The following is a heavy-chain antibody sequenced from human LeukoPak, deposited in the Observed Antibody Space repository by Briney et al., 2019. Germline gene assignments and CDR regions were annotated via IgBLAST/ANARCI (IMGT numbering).Heavy chain of an antibody. CDR3: AKTHKLLWFGDY. V-gene: IGHV3-23*01. CDR2: VNADGGNT. Sequence: GGSLRLSCAASGFTFDNYRMSWVRQAPGEGLEWVSTVNADGGNTYYADSVKGRFTISRDNSKNTLYLQMNSLRAEDTAVYYCAKTHKLLWFGDYWGQGTLVTVSS. CDR1: GFTFDNYR. J-gene: IGHJ4*02. D-gene: IGHD3-10*01.